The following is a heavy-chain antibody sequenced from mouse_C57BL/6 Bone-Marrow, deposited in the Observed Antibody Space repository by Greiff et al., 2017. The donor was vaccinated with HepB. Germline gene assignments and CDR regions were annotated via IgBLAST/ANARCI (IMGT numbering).Heavy chain of an antibody. CDR2: IRNKANGYTT. CDR1: GFTFTDYY. Sequence: EVHLVESGGGLVQPGGSLSLSCAASGFTFTDYYMSWVRQPPGKALEWLGFIRNKANGYTTEYSASVKGRFTISRDNSQSILYLQMNALRAEDSATYYCARIYGSSYFSYAMDYWGQGTSVTVSS. D-gene: IGHD1-1*01. V-gene: IGHV7-3*01. J-gene: IGHJ4*01. CDR3: ARIYGSSYFSYAMDY.